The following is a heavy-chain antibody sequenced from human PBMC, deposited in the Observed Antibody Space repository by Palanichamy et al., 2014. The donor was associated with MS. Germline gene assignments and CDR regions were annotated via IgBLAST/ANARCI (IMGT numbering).Heavy chain of an antibody. CDR1: GGSISSSSYY. Sequence: QLQLQESGPGLVKPSETLSLTCTVSGGSISSSSYYWGWIRQPPGKGLEWIGSIYYSGSTYYNPSLKSRVTISVDTSKNQFSLKLSSVTAADTAVYSCARLGYGGGRYYFDCWGQGTLVTVSS. V-gene: IGHV4-39*01. D-gene: IGHD2-8*01. J-gene: IGHJ4*02. CDR3: ARLGYGGGRYYFDC. CDR2: IYYSGST.